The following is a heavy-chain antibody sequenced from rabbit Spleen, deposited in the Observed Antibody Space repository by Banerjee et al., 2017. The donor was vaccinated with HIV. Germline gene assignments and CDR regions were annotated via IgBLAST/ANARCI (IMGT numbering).Heavy chain of an antibody. D-gene: IGHD4-2*01. Sequence: QSLEESGGDLVKPGASLTLSCKASGFSISSSYWICWVRQAPGKGLEWIACIWGGSSDYIYYASWAKGRFTISKTSSTTVTLQMTSLTAADTATYFCARGAGSAGGGHNLWGPGTLVTVS. CDR3: ARGAGSAGGGHNL. J-gene: IGHJ4*01. CDR2: IWGGSSDYI. V-gene: IGHV1S40*01. CDR1: GFSISSSYW.